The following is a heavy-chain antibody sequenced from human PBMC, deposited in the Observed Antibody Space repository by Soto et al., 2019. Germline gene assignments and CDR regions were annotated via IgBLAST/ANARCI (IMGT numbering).Heavy chain of an antibody. V-gene: IGHV1-69*01. D-gene: IGHD3-22*01. Sequence: QVQLVQSGAEVKKLGSSVKVSCKASGGTFSSYAISWVRQAPGQGLEWMGGIIPIFGTANYAQKFQGRVTITADESTSTAYMELSSLRSEDTAVYYCATPRDPKSGYYPFDYWGQGTLVTVSS. CDR3: ATPRDPKSGYYPFDY. CDR2: IIPIFGTA. CDR1: GGTFSSYA. J-gene: IGHJ4*02.